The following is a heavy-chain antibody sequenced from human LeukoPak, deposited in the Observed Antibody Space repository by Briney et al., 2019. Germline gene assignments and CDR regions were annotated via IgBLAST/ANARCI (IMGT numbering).Heavy chain of an antibody. CDR3: ARHRDYYDT. CDR2: IYSSSSA. J-gene: IGHJ4*01. D-gene: IGHD3-22*01. V-gene: IGHV4-59*08. Sequence: PSETLSLTCTVSGSSINNNSWTWIRQPPGKGLEWIGYIYSSSSANYNPSLKSRVIISGDTSKNQISLRLTSVTAADTAMYFCARHRDYYDTWGHGTLVTVSS. CDR1: GSSINNNS.